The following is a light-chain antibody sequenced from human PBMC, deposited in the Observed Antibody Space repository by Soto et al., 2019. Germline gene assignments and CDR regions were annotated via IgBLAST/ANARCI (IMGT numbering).Light chain of an antibody. CDR2: EVS. CDR3: TSYAGSNNWV. Sequence: QSVLTQPPSASGSPVRSVTISCTGTSIDVGGYKYVSWYQQHPGKAPKLMIYEVSKWPSGVPDRFSGSKSGNTASLTVSGLQAEDEADYYCTSYAGSNNWVFGGGTKLTVL. J-gene: IGLJ3*02. CDR1: SIDVGGYKY. V-gene: IGLV2-8*01.